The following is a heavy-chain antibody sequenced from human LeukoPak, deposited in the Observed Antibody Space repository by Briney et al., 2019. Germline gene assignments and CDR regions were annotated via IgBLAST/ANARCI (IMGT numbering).Heavy chain of an antibody. D-gene: IGHD3-10*01. J-gene: IGHJ4*02. CDR1: GFTFGDYA. CDR3: TEGSGSYIY. Sequence: GGSLRLSCTASGFTFGDYAMSWVRQAPGKGLEWVGFIRSKAYGGTTEYAASVKGRFTISRDDSKSIAYLQMNSLKTEDTAVYYCTEGSGSYIYWGQGTLVTVSS. V-gene: IGHV3-49*04. CDR2: IRSKAYGGTT.